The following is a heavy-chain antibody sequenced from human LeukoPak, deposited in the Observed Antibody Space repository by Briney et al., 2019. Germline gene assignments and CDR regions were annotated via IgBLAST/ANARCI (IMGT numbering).Heavy chain of an antibody. CDR2: MIPIFGIG. V-gene: IGHV1-69*17. J-gene: IGHJ6*02. Sequence: ASVKVSCKASGGTFTRYAISWGGQAPGQGVGGRGGMIPIFGIGKYAKKFQGRVTITADKSTSTAYMELSSLRSEDTAVYYCARTQAVTIFGVVTLGYYGMDVWGQGTTVTVSS. D-gene: IGHD3-3*01. CDR1: GGTFTRYA. CDR3: ARTQAVTIFGVVTLGYYGMDV.